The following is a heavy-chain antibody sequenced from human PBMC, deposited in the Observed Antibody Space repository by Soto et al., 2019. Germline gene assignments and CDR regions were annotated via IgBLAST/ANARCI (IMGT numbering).Heavy chain of an antibody. CDR2: ISSSSSYI. J-gene: IGHJ6*02. CDR1: GFTFSSYS. Sequence: GGSLRLSCAASGFTFSSYSMNWVRQAPGKGLEWVSSISSSSSYIYYADSVKGRFTISRDNAKNSLYLQMNSLRAEDTAVYYCARDREYYDFWSGYPPRGMDVWGQGTTVTVSS. D-gene: IGHD3-3*01. V-gene: IGHV3-21*01. CDR3: ARDREYYDFWSGYPPRGMDV.